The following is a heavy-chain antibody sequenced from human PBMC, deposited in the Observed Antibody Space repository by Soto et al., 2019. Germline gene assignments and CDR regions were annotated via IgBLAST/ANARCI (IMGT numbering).Heavy chain of an antibody. Sequence: SETLSLTCTVSGGSVSSYYWAWILQSPGKALEWIGYIYYSGSTKYNPSLKSRVTMSVDTSNNQFSLRVSSVTAADTAVYYCARHSNRNYGLYYFDFWGLGALVTVS. CDR2: IYYSGST. J-gene: IGHJ4*02. D-gene: IGHD4-4*01. CDR3: ARHSNRNYGLYYFDF. CDR1: GGSVSSYY. V-gene: IGHV4-59*08.